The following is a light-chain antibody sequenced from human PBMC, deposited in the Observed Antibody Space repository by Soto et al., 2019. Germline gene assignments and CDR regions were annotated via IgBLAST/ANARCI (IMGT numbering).Light chain of an antibody. V-gene: IGKV3-20*01. Sequence: EIVLTQSPGSLSLSPGERATLSWRASQRVSSSYLAWYQQKPGQAPRLLIYGASSRATGIPDRFSGSGSGTDFTLTISRLEPEDFAMYYCQQYGSLWTFGQGTKVEIK. J-gene: IGKJ1*01. CDR2: GAS. CDR1: QRVSSSY. CDR3: QQYGSLWT.